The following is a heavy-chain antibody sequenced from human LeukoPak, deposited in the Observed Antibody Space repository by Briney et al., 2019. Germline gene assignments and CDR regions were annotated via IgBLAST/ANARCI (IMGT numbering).Heavy chain of an antibody. V-gene: IGHV3-11*03. D-gene: IGHD6-25*01. CDR1: GFTFSDYY. CDR3: AAGTAADF. CDR2: ISSSSSYT. Sequence: GGSLRLSCAASGFTFSDYYMSWIRQAPGKGLEWVSYISSSSSYTNYADSVKGRFTISRDNAKSALYLQLNSLRFEDTAVYYCAAGTAADFWGQGTLVTVSS. J-gene: IGHJ4*02.